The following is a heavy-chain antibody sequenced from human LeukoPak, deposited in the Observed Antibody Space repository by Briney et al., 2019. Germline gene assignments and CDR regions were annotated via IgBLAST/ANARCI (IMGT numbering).Heavy chain of an antibody. V-gene: IGHV4-59*12. D-gene: IGHD6-13*01. J-gene: IGHJ5*02. CDR2: IYYSGST. CDR1: GGSISSYY. CDR3: ARESWGAAAGTRGFDP. Sequence: PSETLSLTCSVSGGSISSYYWSWIRQPPGKGLEWIGYIYYSGSTNYNPSLKSRVTISVDTSKNQFSLKLSSVTAADTAVYYCARESWGAAAGTRGFDPWGQGTLVTVSS.